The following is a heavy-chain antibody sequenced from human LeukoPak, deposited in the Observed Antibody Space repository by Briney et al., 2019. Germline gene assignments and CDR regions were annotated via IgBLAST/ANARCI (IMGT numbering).Heavy chain of an antibody. J-gene: IGHJ4*02. CDR3: ARAEAGYSYGSLDY. Sequence: SETLSLTCTVSGGSISSYYWSWIRQPPGKGLEWIEYIYYSGSTNYNPSLKSRVTISVDTSKNQFSLKLSSVTAADTAVYYCARAEAGYSYGSLDYWGQGTLVTVSS. CDR2: IYYSGST. V-gene: IGHV4-59*01. CDR1: GGSISSYY. D-gene: IGHD5-18*01.